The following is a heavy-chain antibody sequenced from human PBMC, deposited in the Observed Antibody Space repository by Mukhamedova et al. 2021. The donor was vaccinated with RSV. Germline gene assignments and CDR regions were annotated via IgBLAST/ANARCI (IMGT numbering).Heavy chain of an antibody. CDR3: ARAYCDVDFYSGLLDY. V-gene: IGHV3-11*05. J-gene: IGHJ4*02. D-gene: IGHD2-21*02. Sequence: KGRFTISRDNAKNSLYLQMNSLRAEDTAVDYCARAYCDVDFYSGLLDYWGQGTLVTVSS.